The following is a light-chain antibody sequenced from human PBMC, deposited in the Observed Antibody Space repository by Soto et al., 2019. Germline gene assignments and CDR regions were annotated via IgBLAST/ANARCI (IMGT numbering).Light chain of an antibody. V-gene: IGLV2-14*01. CDR3: SSYTSSTTYV. CDR2: EVS. J-gene: IGLJ1*01. CDR1: SSDVGGYNY. Sequence: QSALTQPASVSGSPGQSITISCTGTSSDVGGYNYVSWYQQHPGRAPKLMIYEVSNRPSGVSNRFSASKSGNTASLTISGIQAEDEADYYCSSYTSSTTYVFGTGTKLTVL.